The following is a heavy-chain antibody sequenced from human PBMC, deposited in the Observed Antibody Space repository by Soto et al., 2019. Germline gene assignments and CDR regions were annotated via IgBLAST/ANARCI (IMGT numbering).Heavy chain of an antibody. CDR2: IKSKTDGGTT. Sequence: GGAQRRSCTACGFKLGDYAMKWVRQKQGKGLEWVGRIKSKTDGGTTDYAAPVKGRFTISRDDSKNTLYLQMNSLKTEDTAVYYCTTWWHGVSDAFDIWGQGTMVTVSS. J-gene: IGHJ3*02. D-gene: IGHD2-15*01. CDR1: GFKLGDYA. CDR3: TTWWHGVSDAFDI. V-gene: IGHV3-15*07.